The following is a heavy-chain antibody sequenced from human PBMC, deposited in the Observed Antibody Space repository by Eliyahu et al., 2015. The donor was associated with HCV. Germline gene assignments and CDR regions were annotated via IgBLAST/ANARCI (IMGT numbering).Heavy chain of an antibody. Sequence: QVQLVQSGAEVKKPGASVKVSCKASGYTFTGYYMHWVRQAPGQGLEWMGWINPNSGGTNYAQKFHGRVTMTSDTSISTAYMELSRLISDDTAVYYCARSLGLVGASGVGGREFVYWGQGTLVIVSS. V-gene: IGHV1-2*02. CDR3: ARSLGLVGASGVGGREFVY. CDR2: INPNSGGT. D-gene: IGHD1-26*01. CDR1: GYTFTGYY. J-gene: IGHJ4*02.